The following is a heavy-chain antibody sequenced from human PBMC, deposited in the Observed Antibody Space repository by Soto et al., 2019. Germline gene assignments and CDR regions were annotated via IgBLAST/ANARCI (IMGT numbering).Heavy chain of an antibody. CDR3: AKGEGIQLRYYYYMDV. CDR2: ISGSGGST. J-gene: IGHJ6*03. V-gene: IGHV3-23*01. Sequence: EVQLLESGGGLVQPGGSLRLSCAASGFTFSSYAMSWVRQAPGKGLEWVSAISGSGGSTYYADSVKGRFTISRDNSKNTLYLQMNSLRAEDTAVYYCAKGEGIQLRYYYYMDVWGKGTTVTVSS. D-gene: IGHD5-18*01. CDR1: GFTFSSYA.